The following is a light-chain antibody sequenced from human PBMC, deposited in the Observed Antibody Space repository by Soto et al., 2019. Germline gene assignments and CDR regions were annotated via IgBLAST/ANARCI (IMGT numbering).Light chain of an antibody. CDR2: DAS. CDR1: QDISVY. J-gene: IGKJ2*01. V-gene: IGKV1-33*01. CDR3: EQYDSLPRT. Sequence: DIQMTQSPASLSASVGARVTITCQASQDISVYLNWYQQKPGKAPKLLIYDASNLGTGVRTRFSGSGSGTVFTFTITSPQPEDLATHSGEQYDSLPRTFGQGTKLEI.